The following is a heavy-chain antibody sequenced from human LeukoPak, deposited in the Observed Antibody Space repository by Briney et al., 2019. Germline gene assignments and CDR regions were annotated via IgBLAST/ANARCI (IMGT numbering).Heavy chain of an antibody. J-gene: IGHJ4*02. CDR3: ARDGPYCSGGSCSFDY. Sequence: KPSETLSLTCTVSGGFINTYFWSWIRQPPGKGLEWIGYIYYSGSTNYNPSLKSRVTISVDTSKNQFSLKLSSVTAADTAVYYCARDGPYCSGGSCSFDYWGQGTLVTVSS. V-gene: IGHV4-59*01. D-gene: IGHD2-15*01. CDR1: GGFINTYF. CDR2: IYYSGST.